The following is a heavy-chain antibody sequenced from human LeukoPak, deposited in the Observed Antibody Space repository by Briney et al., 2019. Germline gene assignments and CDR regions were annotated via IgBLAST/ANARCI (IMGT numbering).Heavy chain of an antibody. J-gene: IGHJ6*03. CDR3: ARVHGDYRSLYYYYYMDV. Sequence: GASVKVSCKASGGTFSNYAISWVRQAPGQGLEWMGGIIPIFETSNYAQKFQGRVTITADESTSTAYMELSSLRSEDTAVYYCARVHGDYRSLYYYYYMDVWGKGTTVTISS. CDR2: IIPIFETS. D-gene: IGHD4-17*01. V-gene: IGHV1-69*13. CDR1: GGTFSNYA.